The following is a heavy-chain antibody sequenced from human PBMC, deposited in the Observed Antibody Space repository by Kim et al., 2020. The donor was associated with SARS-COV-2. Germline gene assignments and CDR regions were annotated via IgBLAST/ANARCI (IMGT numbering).Heavy chain of an antibody. D-gene: IGHD4-17*01. CDR1: GYTFTSYA. V-gene: IGHV1-3*01. Sequence: ASVKVSCKASGYTFTSYAMHWVRQAPGQRLEWMGWINAGNGNTKYSQKFQGRVTITRDTSASTAYMELSSLRSEDTAVYYCARDLWYYGDYYYYGMDVWGQGTTVTVSS. CDR3: ARDLWYYGDYYYYGMDV. J-gene: IGHJ6*02. CDR2: INAGNGNT.